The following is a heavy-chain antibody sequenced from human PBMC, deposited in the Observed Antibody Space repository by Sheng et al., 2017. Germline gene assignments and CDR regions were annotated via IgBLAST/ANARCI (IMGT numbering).Heavy chain of an antibody. CDR2: ISSAGTTT. V-gene: IGHV3-11*04. D-gene: IGHD1-26*01. J-gene: IGHJ4*02. CDR3: VREGGALAGLLDF. Sequence: QVQLAESGGGLIKPGGSLRLSCEASGFTFSDYNMNWIRQAPGKGLEWVSDISSAGTTTRYADSVKGHFTISRDNPKNSLYLDMHNLRAEDTAVYYCVREGGALAGLLDFWGQGTLVTVSS. CDR1: GFTFSDYN.